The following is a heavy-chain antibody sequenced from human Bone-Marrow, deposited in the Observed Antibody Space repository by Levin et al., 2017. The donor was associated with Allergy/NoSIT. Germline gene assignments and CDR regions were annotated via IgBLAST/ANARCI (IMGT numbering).Heavy chain of an antibody. D-gene: IGHD2-21*02. CDR3: ARDWKGGFRGDEPVNAFDV. CDR2: IYYRGNT. CDR1: GGSVSGYY. Sequence: SETLSLTCTVSGGSVSGYYWSWIRQPPGKGLEWIGYIYYRGNTDYSPSLRSRLTMSVDTSRNQFSLELRSVTAADTALYYCARDWKGGFRGDEPVNAFDVWGQATMVTVSS. V-gene: IGHV4-59*02. J-gene: IGHJ3*01.